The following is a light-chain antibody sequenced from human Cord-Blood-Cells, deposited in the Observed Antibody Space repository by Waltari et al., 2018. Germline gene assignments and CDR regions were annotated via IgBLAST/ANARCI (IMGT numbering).Light chain of an antibody. CDR2: DVS. CDR1: RRDVGAYNY. J-gene: IGLJ2*01. Sequence: QSALTQPRSVSGSPAQSVTIPCTGTRRDVGAYNYVSSYQQHPGKAPKLMIYDVSERPSGVPDRFSGSKSGNTASLTISGLQAEDEADYYCCSYAGSYTYVVFGGGTKLTVL. CDR3: CSYAGSYTYVV. V-gene: IGLV2-11*01.